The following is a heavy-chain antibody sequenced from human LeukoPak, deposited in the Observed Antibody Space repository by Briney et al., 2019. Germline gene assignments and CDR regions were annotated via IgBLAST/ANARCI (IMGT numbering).Heavy chain of an antibody. CDR3: APRVVGSAPFDY. D-gene: IGHD2-15*01. CDR1: GFTLSSYE. CDR2: IDYSGDTT. J-gene: IGHJ4*02. V-gene: IGHV3-23*01. Sequence: GGSLRLSCTASGFTLSSYEMTWIRQAPGKGLEWVSSIDYSGDTTYYADSVKGRFTISRDNSKNTLYLQMNNLRAEDTAVYYCAPRVVGSAPFDYWGQGTLVTVSS.